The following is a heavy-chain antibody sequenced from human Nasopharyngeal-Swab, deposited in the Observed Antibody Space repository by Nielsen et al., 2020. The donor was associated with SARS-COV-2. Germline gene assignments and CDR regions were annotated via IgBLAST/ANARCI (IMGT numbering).Heavy chain of an antibody. CDR2: IWYDGSEK. Sequence: GESLKISCAASGFSFRDSAMHWVRQAPGKGLEWVAVIWYDGSEKYYVDSVKGRFTISRDNSTNTLYLQMNSLRAEDTAVYYCARDPPFSGWTLESWGQGTLVTVSS. J-gene: IGHJ4*02. CDR3: ARDPPFSGWTLES. D-gene: IGHD3/OR15-3a*01. V-gene: IGHV3-33*01. CDR1: GFSFRDSA.